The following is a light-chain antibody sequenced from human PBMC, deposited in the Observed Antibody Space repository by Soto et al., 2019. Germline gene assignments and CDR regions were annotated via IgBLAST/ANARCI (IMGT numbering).Light chain of an antibody. Sequence: DIQMTQSPSSVSASVRDRVTITCRASQGISGWLAWYQQRPGQAPKLLIHDASVLQSGVPSRFSGSGSGTDFTLTTIGLDAEACATYFCQQANSFPLTFGGGTKVEIK. CDR1: QGISGW. V-gene: IGKV1-12*01. J-gene: IGKJ4*01. CDR2: DAS. CDR3: QQANSFPLT.